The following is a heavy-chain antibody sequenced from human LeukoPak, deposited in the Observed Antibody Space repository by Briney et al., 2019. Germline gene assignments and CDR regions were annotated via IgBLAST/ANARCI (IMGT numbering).Heavy chain of an antibody. CDR1: GGSISSYY. D-gene: IGHD6-13*01. CDR2: IYYSGST. J-gene: IGHJ5*02. Sequence: SETLSLTCTVSGGSISSYYWSWIRQPPGKGLEWIGYIYYSGSTNYNPSLKSRVTIPVDTSKNQFSLKLSSVTAADTAVYYCASQTSEAAAGQNWFDPWGQGTLVTVSS. CDR3: ASQTSEAAAGQNWFDP. V-gene: IGHV4-59*01.